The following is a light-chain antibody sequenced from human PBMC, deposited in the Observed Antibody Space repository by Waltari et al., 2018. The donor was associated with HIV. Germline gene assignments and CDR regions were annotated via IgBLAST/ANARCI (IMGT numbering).Light chain of an antibody. CDR2: KAS. J-gene: IGKJ2*01. V-gene: IGKV1-5*03. CDR1: KSFITR. Sequence: DFQLTQSPSPLSASVGERVTITSRASKSFITRLAWYQQKPGKAPNLLIYKASDLGGGVPSRFSGSGSATEITLTISILQPDVFTTYYCQQYYSCCTFGQGTKLEIK. CDR3: QQYYSCCT.